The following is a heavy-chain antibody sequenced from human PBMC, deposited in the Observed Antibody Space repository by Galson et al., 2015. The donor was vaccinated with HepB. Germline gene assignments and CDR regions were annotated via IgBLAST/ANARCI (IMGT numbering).Heavy chain of an antibody. V-gene: IGHV3-7*03. J-gene: IGHJ4*02. CDR1: GFTFSSYW. CDR2: IKQDGSEK. CDR3: ARDTRDVASDY. D-gene: IGHD5-12*01. Sequence: SLRLSCAASGFTFSSYWMSWVPQAPGKGLEWVANIKQDGSEKYYVDSVKGRFTISRDNAKNSLYLQMNSLRAEDTAVYYCARDTRDVASDYWGQGTLVTVSS.